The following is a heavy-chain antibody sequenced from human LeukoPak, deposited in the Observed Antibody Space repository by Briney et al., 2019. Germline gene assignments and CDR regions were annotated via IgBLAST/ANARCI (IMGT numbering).Heavy chain of an antibody. CDR1: GGSISSYY. V-gene: IGHV4-4*07. J-gene: IGHJ4*02. D-gene: IGHD3-22*01. Sequence: SETLSLTCTVSGGSISSYYWNWIRQPAGEGLEWIGRVYPSGSTNYNPSLKSRVTMSVDTSKNQFSLKLSSVTAADTAVYYCARGTFRYYYDSSGYYYDYWGQGTLVTVSS. CDR2: VYPSGST. CDR3: ARGTFRYYYDSSGYYYDY.